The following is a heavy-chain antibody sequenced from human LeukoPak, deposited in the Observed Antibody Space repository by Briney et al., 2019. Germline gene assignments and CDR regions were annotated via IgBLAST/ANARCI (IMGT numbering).Heavy chain of an antibody. CDR2: MNPNSGNT. J-gene: IGHJ6*03. Sequence: ASVKVSCKASGYTFASFDINWVRQATGQGLEWMGWMNPNSGNTGYAQKFQGRVTISRNTSISTAYMELSSLRSEDTAVYYCAIRKMGIAVAGNYYYMDVWGKGTTVTVSS. D-gene: IGHD6-19*01. CDR3: AIRKMGIAVAGNYYYMDV. CDR1: GYTFASFD. V-gene: IGHV1-8*03.